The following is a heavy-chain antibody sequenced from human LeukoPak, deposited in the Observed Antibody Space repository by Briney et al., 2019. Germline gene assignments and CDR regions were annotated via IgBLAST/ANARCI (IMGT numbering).Heavy chain of an antibody. CDR2: ISYDGSNK. Sequence: GGSLRLSCAASGFTFSSYGMHWARQAPGKWLEWVAVISYDGSNKYYADSVKGRFTISRDNPKNTLYLQMNSLRAEDTAVYYCAKGPHQGYGDYLDYWGQGTLVTASS. CDR1: GFTFSSYG. D-gene: IGHD4-17*01. J-gene: IGHJ4*02. CDR3: AKGPHQGYGDYLDY. V-gene: IGHV3-30*18.